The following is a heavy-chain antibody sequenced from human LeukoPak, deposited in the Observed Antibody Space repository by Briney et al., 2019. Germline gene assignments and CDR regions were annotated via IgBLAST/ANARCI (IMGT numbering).Heavy chain of an antibody. CDR3: ARAKDTMVRGVILSIDY. CDR2: IYHSGST. CDR1: GYSISSGYY. V-gene: IGHV4-38-2*01. D-gene: IGHD3-10*01. Sequence: PSETLSLTCAVSGYSISSGYYWGWIRQPPGKGLEWIGNIYHSGSTYYNPSLKSRVTISVDTSKNQFSLKLTSVTAADTAVYYCARAKDTMVRGVILSIDYWGQGTLVTVSS. J-gene: IGHJ4*02.